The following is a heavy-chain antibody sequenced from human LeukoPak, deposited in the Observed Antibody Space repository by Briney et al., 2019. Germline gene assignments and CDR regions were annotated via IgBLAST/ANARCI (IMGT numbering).Heavy chain of an antibody. J-gene: IGHJ6*03. V-gene: IGHV3-11*04. CDR1: GFTFSDYY. Sequence: GGSLRLSCAASGFTFSDYYMSWIRQAPGKGLEWVSYISSSGSTIYYADSVKGRFTISRDNAKNSLYLQMNSLRAEDTAVYYCARDPYSGTYGDTYYYYMDVWGKGTTVTISS. CDR3: ARDPYSGTYGDTYYYYMDV. CDR2: ISSSGSTI. D-gene: IGHD1-26*01.